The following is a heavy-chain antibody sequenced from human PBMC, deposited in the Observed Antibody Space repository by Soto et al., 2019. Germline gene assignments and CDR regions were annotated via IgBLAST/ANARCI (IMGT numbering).Heavy chain of an antibody. CDR1: GFTFSNAW. J-gene: IGHJ6*02. V-gene: IGHV3-15*01. CDR3: TTRAANSDYYYYGMDV. D-gene: IGHD6-25*01. CDR2: IKSKTDGGTT. Sequence: GGSLRLSCAASGFTFSNAWMSWVRQAPGKGLEWVGRIKSKTDGGTTDYAAPVKGRFTISRDDSKNTLYLQMNSLKTEATAVYYCTTRAANSDYYYYGMDVWGQGTTVTVSS.